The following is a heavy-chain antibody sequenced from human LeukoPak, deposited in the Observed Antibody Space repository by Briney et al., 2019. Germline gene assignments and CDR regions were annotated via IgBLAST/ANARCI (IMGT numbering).Heavy chain of an antibody. J-gene: IGHJ4*02. D-gene: IGHD1-26*01. CDR1: GFTFSNYW. CDR2: MNIDGSEK. V-gene: IGHV3-7*01. Sequence: GGSLRLSCAASGFTFSNYWMGWVRQAPGKRPEWVANMNIDGSEKYYADSVKGRFSISRDNARNSVYLQMASLRVEDTAVYYCARDPVEWELLLDYWGQGTLVTASS. CDR3: ARDPVEWELLLDY.